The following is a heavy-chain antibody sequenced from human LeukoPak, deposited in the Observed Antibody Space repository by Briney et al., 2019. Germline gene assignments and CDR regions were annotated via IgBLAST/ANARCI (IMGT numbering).Heavy chain of an antibody. J-gene: IGHJ5*02. CDR2: MNPNSGNT. D-gene: IGHD3-10*01. Sequence: SVKVSCKASGYTFTSYDINWVRQATGQGLEWMGWMNPNSGNTGYAQKFQGRVTMTRNTSISTAYMELSSLRSEDTAVYYCARGELWFGELYDWFDPWGRGTLVTVSS. V-gene: IGHV1-8*01. CDR3: ARGELWFGELYDWFDP. CDR1: GYTFTSYD.